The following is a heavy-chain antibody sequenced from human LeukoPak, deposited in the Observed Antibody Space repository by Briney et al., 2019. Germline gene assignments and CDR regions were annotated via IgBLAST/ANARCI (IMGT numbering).Heavy chain of an antibody. J-gene: IGHJ4*02. D-gene: IGHD5-18*01. CDR3: AKDGVGPIQLWLDY. V-gene: IGHV3-74*01. CDR1: GFTFSSYW. CDR2: INSDGSST. Sequence: PGGSLRLSCAASGFTFSSYWMHWVRQAPGKGLVWVSRINSDGSSTSYADSVKGRFTISRDNAKNTLYLQMNSLRAEDTAVYYCAKDGVGPIQLWLDYWGQGTLVTVSS.